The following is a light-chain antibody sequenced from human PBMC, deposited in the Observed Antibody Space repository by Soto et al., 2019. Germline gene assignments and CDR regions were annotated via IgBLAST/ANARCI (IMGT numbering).Light chain of an antibody. J-gene: IGKJ1*01. CDR1: QGISSY. V-gene: IGKV1-8*01. Sequence: ASQGISSYLAWYQQKPGNAPKLXIYAASTLQSGVPSRFSGSGSGTDVTITISCLQSEDVATYYCQQSYSYTRTFGQGTKVDI. CDR3: QQSYSYTRT. CDR2: AAS.